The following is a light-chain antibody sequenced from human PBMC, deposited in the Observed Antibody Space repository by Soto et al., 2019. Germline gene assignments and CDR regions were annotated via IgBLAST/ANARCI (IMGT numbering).Light chain of an antibody. CDR1: QGFNSY. J-gene: IGKJ4*01. CDR2: AAS. CDR3: QQLNSYPSST. V-gene: IGKV1-9*01. Sequence: IQLTQSPSSLSASVGDRVTITCRASQGFNSYLAWYQQKPGKAPKLLIYAASTLQSGVPSRFSGSRSGTDCTLTISSRQPENFATYYCQQLNSYPSSTFGGGTKVEIK.